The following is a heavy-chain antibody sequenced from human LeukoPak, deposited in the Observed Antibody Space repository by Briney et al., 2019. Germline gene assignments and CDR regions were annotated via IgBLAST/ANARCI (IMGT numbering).Heavy chain of an antibody. CDR1: GYTFSSYG. J-gene: IGHJ4*02. D-gene: IGHD3-10*01. CDR3: ARDPEPYYYGSGSYYYFDY. V-gene: IGHV1-18*01. Sequence: ASVKVSCKASGYTFSSYGLSWVRQAPGQGLEWMGWISAYNGNTNYAQKLQGRVTMTTDTSTSTAYMELRSLRSDDTAVYYCARDPEPYYYGSGSYYYFDYWGQGTLVTVSS. CDR2: ISAYNGNT.